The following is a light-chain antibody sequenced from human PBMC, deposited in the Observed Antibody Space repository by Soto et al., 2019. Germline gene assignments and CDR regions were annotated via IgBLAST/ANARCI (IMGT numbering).Light chain of an antibody. CDR1: QSVSRSH. J-gene: IGKJ4*01. CDR2: GAS. CDR3: QQYDKSPLT. V-gene: IGKV3-20*01. Sequence: EMALTQSPGTLSLSVGDRAALSGLASQSVSRSHVAWHQQKPGQAPRLLIFGASSRAAGIPDRFSGSGSGTDFTLTIYRLEPEDYAVYYCQQYDKSPLTFGGGIKVDIK.